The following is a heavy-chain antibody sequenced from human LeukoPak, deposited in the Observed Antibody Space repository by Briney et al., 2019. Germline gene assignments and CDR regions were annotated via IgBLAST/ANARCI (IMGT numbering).Heavy chain of an antibody. CDR2: ISGSGGDT. Sequence: GVSLRLSCAASVFTFSKYYVSCAREAPGKGREWVSGISGSGGDTYHADSVKGRFTISRDNSKHTLYVQINSLRAEDTAVYYCATEKGDSPDYWGQGTLVTVSS. D-gene: IGHD2-21*01. J-gene: IGHJ4*02. V-gene: IGHV3-23*01. CDR1: VFTFSKYY. CDR3: ATEKGDSPDY.